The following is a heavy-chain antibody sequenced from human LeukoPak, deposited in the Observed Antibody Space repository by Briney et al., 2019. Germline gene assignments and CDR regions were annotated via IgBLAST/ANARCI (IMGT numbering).Heavy chain of an antibody. V-gene: IGHV3-7*03. CDR1: GFSMSVYW. J-gene: IGHJ4*02. D-gene: IGHD6-6*01. CDR3: ARENYGEYSSSSVPELDY. CDR2: IKQDGSER. Sequence: GGSLRLSCEASGFSMSVYWMSWVRQAPGKGLEWVGNIKQDGSERNYADSVKGRFTISRDNAKNSLYLQMNSLRAEDTALYYCARENYGEYSSSSVPELDYWGQGTLVTVSS.